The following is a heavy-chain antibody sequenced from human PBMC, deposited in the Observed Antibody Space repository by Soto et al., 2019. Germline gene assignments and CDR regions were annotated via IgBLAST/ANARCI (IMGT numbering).Heavy chain of an antibody. CDR2: ISSSSSYI. Sequence: EVQLVESGGGLVKPGGSLRLSCAASGFTFSSYSMNWVRQAPGKGLEWVSSISSSSSYIYYADSVKGRFTISRDNAKNSLYLQMNSLRAEDTAVSYCARVDSSSWYYFDYWGQGTLVTVSS. J-gene: IGHJ4*02. V-gene: IGHV3-21*01. CDR1: GFTFSSYS. CDR3: ARVDSSSWYYFDY. D-gene: IGHD6-13*01.